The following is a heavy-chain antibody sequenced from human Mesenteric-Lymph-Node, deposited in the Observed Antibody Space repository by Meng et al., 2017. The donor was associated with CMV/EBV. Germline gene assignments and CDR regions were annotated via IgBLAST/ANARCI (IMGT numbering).Heavy chain of an antibody. CDR3: ARGSSYDILTGYFDY. V-gene: IGHV4-34*01. Sequence: HVQLHQWGGGLLKPSGTLSVTCAVYGGSFSGYYWNWIRQSPEKGLEWIGEINHSGSTTYNPSFTSRIIISVDTSTNQISLNMSSVTAADTAVYYCARGSSYDILTGYFDYWGQGALVTVPS. J-gene: IGHJ4*02. CDR2: INHSGST. CDR1: GGSFSGYY. D-gene: IGHD3-9*01.